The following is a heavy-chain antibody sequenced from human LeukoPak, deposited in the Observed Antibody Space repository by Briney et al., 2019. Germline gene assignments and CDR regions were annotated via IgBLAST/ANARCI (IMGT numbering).Heavy chain of an antibody. V-gene: IGHV1-18*01. D-gene: IGHD3-3*01. CDR1: GYTFTSYG. CDR3: ARRTLTIRTFDI. J-gene: IGHJ3*02. CDR2: ISAYNGNA. Sequence: ASVKVSCKASGYTFTSYGISWVRQAPGQGLEWMGWISAYNGNANYAQKFQGRVTITRNTSISTAYMELSSLRSEDTAVYYCARRTLTIRTFDIWGQGTMVTVSS.